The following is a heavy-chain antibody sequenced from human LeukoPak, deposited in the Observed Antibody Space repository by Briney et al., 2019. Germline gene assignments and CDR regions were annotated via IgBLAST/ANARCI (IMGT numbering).Heavy chain of an antibody. CDR2: INHSGST. CDR3: ARGAPDIVVVPAAKPWFGP. D-gene: IGHD2-2*01. Sequence: SETLSLTCAVYGGSFSGYYWSWIRQPPGKGLEWIGEINHSGSTNYNPSLKSRVTISVDTSKNQFSLKLSSVTAADTAVYYCARGAPDIVVVPAAKPWFGPWGQGTLVTVSS. V-gene: IGHV4-34*01. J-gene: IGHJ5*02. CDR1: GGSFSGYY.